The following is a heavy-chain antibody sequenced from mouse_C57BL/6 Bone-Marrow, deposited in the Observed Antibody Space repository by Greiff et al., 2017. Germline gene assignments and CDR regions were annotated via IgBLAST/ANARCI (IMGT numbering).Heavy chain of an antibody. D-gene: IGHD1-1*01. J-gene: IGHJ2*01. Sequence: VQLQQSGPELVKPGASVKISCKASGYAFSSSWMNWVKQRPGKGLEWIGRIYPGDGDTNYNGKFKGKATLTADKSSSTAYRQLSSLTSEDSAVYFCARFNGSRYYFDYWGQGTTLTVSS. CDR1: GYAFSSSW. V-gene: IGHV1-82*01. CDR3: ARFNGSRYYFDY. CDR2: IYPGDGDT.